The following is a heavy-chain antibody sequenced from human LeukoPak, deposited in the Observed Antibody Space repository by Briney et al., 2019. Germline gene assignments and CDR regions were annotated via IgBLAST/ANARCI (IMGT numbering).Heavy chain of an antibody. CDR3: AREAHRGYSGYALDY. D-gene: IGHD5-12*01. J-gene: IGHJ4*02. CDR2: INHSGST. V-gene: IGHV4-34*01. Sequence: PSETLSLTCAVYGGSFSGYYWSWIRQPPGKGLEWIGEINHSGSTNYNPSLKSRVTISVDTSKNQFSLKLSSVTAADTAVYYCAREAHRGYSGYALDYWGQGTLVTVSS. CDR1: GGSFSGYY.